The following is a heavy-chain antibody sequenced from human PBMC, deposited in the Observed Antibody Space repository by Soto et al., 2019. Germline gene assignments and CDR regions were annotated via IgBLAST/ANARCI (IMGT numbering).Heavy chain of an antibody. CDR1: GGTFSSYA. V-gene: IGHV1-69*13. Sequence: ASVKVSCKASGGTFSSYAISWVRQAPGQGLEWMGGIIPIFGTANYAQKFQGRVTITADESTSTAYMELSSLRSEDTAVYYCARDWSMGATSAFDIWGQGTMVTVSS. CDR3: ARDWSMGATSAFDI. D-gene: IGHD1-26*01. J-gene: IGHJ3*02. CDR2: IIPIFGTA.